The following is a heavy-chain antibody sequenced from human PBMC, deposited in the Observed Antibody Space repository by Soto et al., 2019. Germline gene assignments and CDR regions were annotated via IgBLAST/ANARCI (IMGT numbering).Heavy chain of an antibody. CDR1: GFTFRSYS. V-gene: IGHV3-21*01. CDR2: ISRGSSYI. J-gene: IGHJ4*01. D-gene: IGHD3-22*01. Sequence: GGSLRLSCAASGFTFRSYSMNWVRQAPGKGLELVSSISRGSSYIYYADSLKGRFTISRDNAKNSLYLQMNSLRVEDTAVYYCARGSDDSSGYYYSAADYWGQGTLVTVSS. CDR3: ARGSDDSSGYYYSAADY.